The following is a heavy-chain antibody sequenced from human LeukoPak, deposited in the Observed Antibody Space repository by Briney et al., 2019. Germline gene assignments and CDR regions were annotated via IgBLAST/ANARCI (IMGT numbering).Heavy chain of an antibody. CDR1: GFTFDDYA. V-gene: IGHV3-9*01. CDR2: ISWNSDSI. J-gene: IGHJ4*02. D-gene: IGHD3-22*01. Sequence: GRSLSLSCVASGFTFDDYAMHWVRHAPEKGLEWVSGISWNSDSIGYAGSVKGRFTISRDNAKNSLYLQMNSLRAEDTALYYCVKDIGIYYDGSGYFDYRGQGTLVTVSS. CDR3: VKDIGIYYDGSGYFDY.